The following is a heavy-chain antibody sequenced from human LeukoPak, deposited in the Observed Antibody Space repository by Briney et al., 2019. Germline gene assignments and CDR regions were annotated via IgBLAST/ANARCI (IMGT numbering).Heavy chain of an antibody. CDR2: IKSKTNNYAT. V-gene: IGHV3-73*01. J-gene: IGHJ4*02. CDR1: DFTFSGSA. CDR3: TGLYEYSFRFDY. D-gene: IGHD5-18*01. Sequence: GGSLRLSCAASDFTFSGSAIHWVRQASGKGLEWVGRIKSKTNNYATAYAASVRGRFTISRDDLKKTAYLQMNSLKTEDTAVYYCTGLYEYSFRFDYWGQGSLVTVSS.